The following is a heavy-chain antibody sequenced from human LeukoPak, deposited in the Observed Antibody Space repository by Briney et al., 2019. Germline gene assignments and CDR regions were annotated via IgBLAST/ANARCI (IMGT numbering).Heavy chain of an antibody. J-gene: IGHJ6*03. Sequence: PSETLSLTCTVSGGSLSSYYWCWIRQPPGRGVAGIGYIYYSGSTNYNPSLKSRVTISVDTSKNQFSLKLSSVTAADTAVYYCARALRGYSYGTAHYYYMDVWGKGTTVTVSS. CDR2: IYYSGST. D-gene: IGHD5-18*01. CDR3: ARALRGYSYGTAHYYYMDV. CDR1: GGSLSSYY. V-gene: IGHV4-59*01.